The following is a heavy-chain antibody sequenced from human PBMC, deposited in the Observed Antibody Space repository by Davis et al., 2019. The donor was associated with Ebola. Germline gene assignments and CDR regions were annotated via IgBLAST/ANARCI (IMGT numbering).Heavy chain of an antibody. J-gene: IGHJ3*01. CDR3: ARGGLYDSSGYSHAAFDV. CDR2: ISYDGSNK. Sequence: PGGSLRLSCAASGFTFSSYAMHWVRQAPGKGLEWVAVISYDGSNKYYADSVKGRFTISRDNSKNPLYLQMNSLRAEDTAVYYCARGGLYDSSGYSHAAFDVWGRGTMVTVSS. D-gene: IGHD3-22*01. CDR1: GFTFSSYA. V-gene: IGHV3-30-3*01.